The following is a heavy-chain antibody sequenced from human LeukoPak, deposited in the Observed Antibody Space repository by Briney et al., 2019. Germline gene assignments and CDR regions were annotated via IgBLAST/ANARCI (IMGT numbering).Heavy chain of an antibody. CDR1: GGSISSYY. V-gene: IGHV4-34*01. D-gene: IGHD3-9*01. CDR2: INHSGST. J-gene: IGHJ4*02. Sequence: PSETLSLTCTVSGGSISSYYWSWIRQPPGKGLEWIGEINHSGSTNYNPSLKSRVTISVDTSKNQFSLKLSSVTAADTAVYYCARGHHILTGYVRQYYFDYWGQGTLVTVSS. CDR3: ARGHHILTGYVRQYYFDY.